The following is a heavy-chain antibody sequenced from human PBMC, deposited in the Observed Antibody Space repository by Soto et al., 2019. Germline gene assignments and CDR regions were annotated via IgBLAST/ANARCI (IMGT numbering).Heavy chain of an antibody. Sequence: QVQVVQSGAEVKKPGASVKVSCRASGYTFTECGINWVRQAPGQGLEWVGWISPYNGNTQYVEKLQGRVTMTTDTSTNTAYMELRSLRPDDTAVYYCARGRDYGDFYFDYWGQGTPVTVSS. CDR1: GYTFTECG. CDR2: ISPYNGNT. CDR3: ARGRDYGDFYFDY. D-gene: IGHD4-17*01. V-gene: IGHV1-18*01. J-gene: IGHJ4*02.